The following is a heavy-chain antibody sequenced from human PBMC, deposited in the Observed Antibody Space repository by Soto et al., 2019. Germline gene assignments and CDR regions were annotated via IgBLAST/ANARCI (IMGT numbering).Heavy chain of an antibody. CDR1: GLTFSGHW. D-gene: IGHD6-6*01. CDR2: ISPEGSDT. J-gene: IGHJ4*02. CDR3: ASRPAGNTYHAVFDF. Sequence: VRLVESGGTLVQPGGSLRISCAASGLTFSGHWMTWVRQTPGKGPEWVANISPEGSDTSYVDSVKGRFTISRDNDKNSLSLQVDSLGAEDTAVYHCASRPAGNTYHAVFDFWGQGTLVTVSS. V-gene: IGHV3-7*03.